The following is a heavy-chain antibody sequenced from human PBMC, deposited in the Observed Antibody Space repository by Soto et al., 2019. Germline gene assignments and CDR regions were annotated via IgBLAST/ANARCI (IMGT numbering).Heavy chain of an antibody. V-gene: IGHV1-46*01. CDR3: ATGVATFLDY. Sequence: ASVKVSCTASGYTFTSYYMHWVRQAPGQGLEWMGIINPSGGSTSYAQKFQGRVTMTEDTSTDTAYMELSSLRSEDTAEYYCATGVATFLDYWGQGTLVTVSS. CDR1: GYTFTSYY. J-gene: IGHJ4*02. CDR2: INPSGGST. D-gene: IGHD5-12*01.